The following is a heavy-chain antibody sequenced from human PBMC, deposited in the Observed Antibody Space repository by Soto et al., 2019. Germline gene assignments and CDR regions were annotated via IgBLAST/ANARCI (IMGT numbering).Heavy chain of an antibody. CDR2: ISRSSNHI. V-gene: IGHV3-21*01. J-gene: IGHJ6*02. D-gene: IGHD3-10*01. Sequence: AGGSLRLSCAASGFSFSNYTMNWVRQAPGKGLEWVSVISRSSNHIYYADSMKGRFTISRDNAKNSLYLQMNSLGAEDTAVYYCAKDRGRGSPVSGGMDVWGQGTTVTVSS. CDR3: AKDRGRGSPVSGGMDV. CDR1: GFSFSNYT.